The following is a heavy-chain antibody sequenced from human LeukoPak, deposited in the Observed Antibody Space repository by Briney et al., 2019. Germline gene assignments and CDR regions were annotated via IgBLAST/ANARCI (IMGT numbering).Heavy chain of an antibody. D-gene: IGHD3-22*01. J-gene: IGHJ3*02. V-gene: IGHV3-30*02. Sequence: GGSLRLSCAASGFTFSSYGMHWVRQAPGKGLDWVAFIRYDGSNKYYADSVKGRFTISRDNSKNTLYLQMNSLRAEDTAVYYCAKEMRYYDSSGYPPDAFDIWGQGTMVTVSS. CDR2: IRYDGSNK. CDR3: AKEMRYYDSSGYPPDAFDI. CDR1: GFTFSSYG.